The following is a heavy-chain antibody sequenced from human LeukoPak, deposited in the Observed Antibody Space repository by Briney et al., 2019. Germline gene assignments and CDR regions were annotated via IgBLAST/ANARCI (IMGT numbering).Heavy chain of an antibody. CDR2: INPKTGDT. CDR1: GYIFTDNY. D-gene: IGHD3-9*01. CDR3: ARDLTANIDSNY. Sequence: GASVKVSCKASGYIFTDNYMHWVRQTPGQGLEWIAWINPKTGDTAYAQRFQGRITVTSDTSINTAYMDLSSLTSDDTAVFYCARDLTANIDSNYWGQGTVVTVSS. J-gene: IGHJ4*02. V-gene: IGHV1-2*02.